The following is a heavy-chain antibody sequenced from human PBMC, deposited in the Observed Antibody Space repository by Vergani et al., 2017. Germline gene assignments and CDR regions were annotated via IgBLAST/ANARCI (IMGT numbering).Heavy chain of an antibody. CDR1: GFTFSSNA. J-gene: IGHJ4*02. CDR2: ISGSGGSS. D-gene: IGHD1-26*01. Sequence: EVQLLESGGGLVQPGGSLRLSCAASGFTFSSNAMSWVRQAPGKGLEWVSAISGSGGSSYYADSVPGRFTISRDNSKNSLYLQMNSLRAEDTAVYYCATASRIVGASTNDYWGQGTLVTVSS. V-gene: IGHV3-23*01. CDR3: ATASRIVGASTNDY.